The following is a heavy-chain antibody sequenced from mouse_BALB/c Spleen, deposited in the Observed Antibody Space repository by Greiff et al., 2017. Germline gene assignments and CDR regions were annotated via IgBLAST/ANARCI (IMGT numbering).Heavy chain of an antibody. CDR3: AMGYAMDY. V-gene: IGHV5-4*02. CDR2: ISDGGSYT. Sequence: DVKLVESGGGLVKPGGSLKLSCAASGFTFSDYYMYWVRQTPEKRLEWVATISDGGSYTYYPDSVKGRFTISRDNAKNNLYLQMSSLKSEDTAMYYCAMGYAMDYWGQGTSVTVSS. J-gene: IGHJ4*01. CDR1: GFTFSDYY.